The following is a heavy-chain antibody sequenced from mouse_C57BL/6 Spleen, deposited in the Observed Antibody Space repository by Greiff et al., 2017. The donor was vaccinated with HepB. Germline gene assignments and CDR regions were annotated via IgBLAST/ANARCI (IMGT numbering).Heavy chain of an antibody. Sequence: EVQRVESGEGLVKPGGSLKLSCAASGFTFSSYAMSWVRHTPEKRLEWVAYISSGGDYIYYADTVKGRFTISRDNARNTLYLQMSSLKSEDTAMYYCTREGDGNYVFAYWGQGTLVTVSA. D-gene: IGHD2-1*01. CDR1: GFTFSSYA. V-gene: IGHV5-9-1*02. CDR3: TREGDGNYVFAY. CDR2: ISSGGDYI. J-gene: IGHJ3*01.